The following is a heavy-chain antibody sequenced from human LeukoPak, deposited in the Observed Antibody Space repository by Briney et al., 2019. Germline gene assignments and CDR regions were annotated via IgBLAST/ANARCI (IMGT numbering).Heavy chain of an antibody. V-gene: IGHV1-2*02. CDR3: ARIVGANPLDFDY. J-gene: IGHJ4*02. CDR1: GYTFTGYY. CDR2: INPNSGGT. D-gene: IGHD1-26*01. Sequence: ASVKVSCKASGYTFTGYYMHWVRQAPGRGLEWMGWINPNSGGTNYAQKFQGRVTMTRDTSISTAYMELSRLRSDDTAVYYCARIVGANPLDFDYWGQGTLVTVSS.